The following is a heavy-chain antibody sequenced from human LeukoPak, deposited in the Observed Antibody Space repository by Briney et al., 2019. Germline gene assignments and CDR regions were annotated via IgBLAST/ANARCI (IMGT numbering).Heavy chain of an antibody. CDR3: ARTNSGSYENWFDP. J-gene: IGHJ5*02. V-gene: IGHV4-4*07. D-gene: IGHD1-26*01. CDR1: GGSISSYY. CDR2: IYTSGST. Sequence: SETLSLTCTVSGGSISSYYWSWIRQPAGKGLEWIGRIYTSGSTNYNPSLKSRVTMSVDTSMNQFSLKLSSVTAADTAVYYCARTNSGSYENWFDPWGQGTLVTVSS.